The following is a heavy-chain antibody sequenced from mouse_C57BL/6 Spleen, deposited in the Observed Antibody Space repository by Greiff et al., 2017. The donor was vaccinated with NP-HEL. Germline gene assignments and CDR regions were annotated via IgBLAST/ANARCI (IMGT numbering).Heavy chain of an antibody. CDR3: AGYRGGN. D-gene: IGHD2-12*01. Sequence: LVEPGASVKISCKASGYAFSSSWMNWVKQRPGKGLEWIGRIYPGDGDTNYNGKFKGKATLTADKSSSTAYMQLSSLTSEDSAVYFCAGYRGGNWGQGTTLTVSS. CDR1: GYAFSSSW. J-gene: IGHJ2*01. CDR2: IYPGDGDT. V-gene: IGHV1-82*01.